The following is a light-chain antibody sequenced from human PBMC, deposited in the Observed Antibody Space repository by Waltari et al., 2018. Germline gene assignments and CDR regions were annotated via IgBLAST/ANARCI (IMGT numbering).Light chain of an antibody. J-gene: IGKJ3*01. V-gene: IGKV1-39*01. CDR1: QSISSY. CDR2: AAS. CDR3: QQSYSTPFT. Sequence: DIQMTQSPSSLSASVGDRVTLTCRASQSISSYLNWYQQKPEKAPNLLIYAASILQSGVPSRFSGSGSGTDFTLTISSLQPEDFATYYCQQSYSTPFTFGPGTKVDIK.